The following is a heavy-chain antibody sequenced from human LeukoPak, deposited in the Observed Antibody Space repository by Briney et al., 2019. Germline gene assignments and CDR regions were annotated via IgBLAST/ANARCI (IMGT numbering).Heavy chain of an antibody. CDR3: ARKGSSRGSYYYYYYMDV. V-gene: IGHV3-48*03. CDR1: GFTFSSYE. D-gene: IGHD2-15*01. CDR2: ISSSGSTI. Sequence: GGSLRLSCAASGFTFSSYEMNWVRQAPGKGLEWVSYISSSGSTIYYADSVKGRFTISRDNAKNSLYLQMNSLRAEDTALYYCARKGSSRGSYYYYYYMDVWGKGTTVTVSS. J-gene: IGHJ6*03.